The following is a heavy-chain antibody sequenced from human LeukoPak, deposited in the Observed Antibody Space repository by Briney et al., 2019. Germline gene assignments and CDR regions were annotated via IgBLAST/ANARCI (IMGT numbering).Heavy chain of an antibody. Sequence: SETLSLTCTVSGASISSYYWSWIRQPPGKGLEWIGYIYYSGSTNYNPSLKSRVTISVDTSKNQFSLRLSSVTAADTAVYYCASMVSAGGAYDYWGQGTLVVVSS. CDR3: ASMVSAGGAYDY. J-gene: IGHJ4*02. D-gene: IGHD6-13*01. V-gene: IGHV4-59*01. CDR1: GASISSYY. CDR2: IYYSGST.